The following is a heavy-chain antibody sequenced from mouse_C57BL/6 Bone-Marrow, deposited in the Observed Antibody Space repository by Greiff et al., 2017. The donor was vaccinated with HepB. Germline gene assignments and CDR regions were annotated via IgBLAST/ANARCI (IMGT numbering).Heavy chain of an antibody. Sequence: EVKLVESGPELVKPGASVKISCKASGYSFTGYYMHWVKQSHGNILDWIGYIYPYNGVSSYNQKFKGKATLTVDKSSSTAYMELRSLTSEDSAVYYCARGPYYGSSYWYFDVWGTGTTVTVSS. J-gene: IGHJ1*03. V-gene: IGHV1-31*01. CDR3: ARGPYYGSSYWYFDV. D-gene: IGHD1-1*01. CDR2: IYPYNGVS. CDR1: GYSFTGYY.